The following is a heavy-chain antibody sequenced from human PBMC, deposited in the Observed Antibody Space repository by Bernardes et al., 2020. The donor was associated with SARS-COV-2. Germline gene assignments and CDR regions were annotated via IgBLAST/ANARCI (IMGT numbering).Heavy chain of an antibody. CDR1: GFSLSPSGMC. D-gene: IGHD1-26*01. V-gene: IGHV2-70*11. Sequence: SGPTLVKPTQTLTLTCTFSGFSLSPSGMCVSWIRQPPGKALEWLARIDWDDDKYYSTSLKTRLTISKDTSKNQVVLTMTNMDPVDTATYYCARIRAGATNGASDYWGQGTLVTVSS. J-gene: IGHJ4*02. CDR2: IDWDDDK. CDR3: ARIRAGATNGASDY.